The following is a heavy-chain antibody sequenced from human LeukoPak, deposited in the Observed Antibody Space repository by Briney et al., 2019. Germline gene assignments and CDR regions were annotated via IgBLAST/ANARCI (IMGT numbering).Heavy chain of an antibody. CDR3: ARSGFMGDYDWFDP. D-gene: IGHD3-16*01. CDR1: GGSISTYY. J-gene: IGHJ5*02. V-gene: IGHV4-59*08. CDR2: IFYSGTT. Sequence: SETLSLTCTVSGGSISTYYWSWIRQPPGKGLEWIGYIFYSGTTKYSSSLKSRVTISLDTSKNQFSLRLSSVTAADTAVYYCARSGFMGDYDWFDPWGQGTQVTVSS.